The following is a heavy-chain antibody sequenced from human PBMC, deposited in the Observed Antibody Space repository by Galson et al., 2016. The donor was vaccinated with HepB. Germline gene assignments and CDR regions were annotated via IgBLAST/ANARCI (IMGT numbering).Heavy chain of an antibody. CDR1: GGTFSTYA. CDR2: IIPIFGTA. CDR3: ARASLPYQLLGTFDI. V-gene: IGHV1-69*13. J-gene: IGHJ3*02. D-gene: IGHD2-2*01. Sequence: SVKVSCKASGGTFSTYAITWVRQAPGQGLEWMGGIIPIFGTANYAQKFQDRVTITADESTTTAYMELSSRRSGDTAVYYCARASLPYQLLGTFDIWGQGTMVTVSS.